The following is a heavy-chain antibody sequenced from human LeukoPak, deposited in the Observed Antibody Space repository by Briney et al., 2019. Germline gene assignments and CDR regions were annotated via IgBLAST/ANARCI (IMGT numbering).Heavy chain of an antibody. Sequence: QPGGSLRLSCAASGFTFSSYVMHWVRQAPGKGLEWVAVIAYDGSNKYYADSVKGRFTISRDNSKNTMYLQMNSLRAEDTAMYYCAKDPRLAAAGTGEYFDYWGQGTLVTVSS. CDR1: GFTFSSYV. J-gene: IGHJ4*02. CDR3: AKDPRLAAAGTGEYFDY. V-gene: IGHV3-30*18. CDR2: IAYDGSNK. D-gene: IGHD6-13*01.